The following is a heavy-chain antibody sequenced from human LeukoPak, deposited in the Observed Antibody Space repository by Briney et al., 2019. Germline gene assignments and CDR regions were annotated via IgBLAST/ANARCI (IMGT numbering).Heavy chain of an antibody. CDR1: GGTFSSYA. CDR3: ARANGGRDAFDI. D-gene: IGHD2-15*01. J-gene: IGHJ3*02. CDR2: IIPIFGTA. V-gene: IGHV1-69*06. Sequence: ASVKVSCKASGGTFSSYAISWVRQAPGQWLEWMGRIIPIFGTANYAQKFQGRVTITADKSTSTAYMELSSLRSEDTAVYYCARANGGRDAFDIWGQGTMVTVSS.